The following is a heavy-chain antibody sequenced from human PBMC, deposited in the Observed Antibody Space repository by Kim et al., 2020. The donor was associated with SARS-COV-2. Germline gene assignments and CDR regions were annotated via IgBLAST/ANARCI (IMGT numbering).Heavy chain of an antibody. J-gene: IGHJ4*02. D-gene: IGHD5-12*01. Sequence: GGSLRLSFSASGFTFSSYAMHWVRQAPGKGLEYVSAISSNGGSTYYADSVKGRFTISRDNSKNTLYLQMSSLRAEDTAVYYCVREGYDPPFYWGQGTLVTVSS. V-gene: IGHV3-64D*09. CDR1: GFTFSSYA. CDR2: ISSNGGST. CDR3: VREGYDPPFY.